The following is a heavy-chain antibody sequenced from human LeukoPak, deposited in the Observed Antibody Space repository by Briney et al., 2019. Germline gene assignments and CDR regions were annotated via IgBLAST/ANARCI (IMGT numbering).Heavy chain of an antibody. CDR2: ISAYNGNT. V-gene: IGHV1-18*01. J-gene: IGHJ6*02. Sequence: ASVKVSCKASGYTFTSYGISWVRQAPGQGLEWMGWISAYNGNTNYAQKLQGRVIMTTDTSTSTAYMELRSLRSDDTAVYYCARALYYYGSGSYYTSPNYYGMDVWGQGTTVTVSS. CDR1: GYTFTSYG. CDR3: ARALYYYGSGSYYTSPNYYGMDV. D-gene: IGHD3-10*01.